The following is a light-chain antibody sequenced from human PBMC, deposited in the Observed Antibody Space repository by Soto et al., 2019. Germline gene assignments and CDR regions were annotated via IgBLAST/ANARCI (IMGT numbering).Light chain of an antibody. V-gene: IGKV3-20*01. Sequence: EIVLTQSPATLSLSPGERATLSCRASQSVSSSYLAWYQQKPGQAPRLLIYGASSRATGIPDRFSGSGSGTDFTLTISRLEPEDFAVYYCQQYGSSSTWTFGQGPKVDIK. CDR1: QSVSSSY. CDR3: QQYGSSSTWT. CDR2: GAS. J-gene: IGKJ1*01.